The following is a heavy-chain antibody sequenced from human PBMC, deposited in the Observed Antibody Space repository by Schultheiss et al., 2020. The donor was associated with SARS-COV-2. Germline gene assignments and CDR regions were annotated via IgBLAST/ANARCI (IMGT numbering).Heavy chain of an antibody. Sequence: GGSLRLSCAASGFTVSSNYMSWVRQAPGKGLEWVSAISGSGGSTYYADSVKGRFTISRDNSKNTLYLQMNSLRAEDTAVYYCARADRTAFDIWGQGTMVTVSS. J-gene: IGHJ3*02. D-gene: IGHD1-1*01. CDR2: ISGSGGST. CDR3: ARADRTAFDI. CDR1: GFTVSSNY. V-gene: IGHV3-23*01.